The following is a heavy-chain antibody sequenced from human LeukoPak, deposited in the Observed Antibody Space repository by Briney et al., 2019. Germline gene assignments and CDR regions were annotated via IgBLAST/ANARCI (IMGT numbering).Heavy chain of an antibody. Sequence: GGSLRLSCTASGFTFSTYTMHWVRQAPGKGLDWVTVISHDGNTKHYADSVKGRFTISRDNSKNSLYLQMNSLRAEDTAFYSCARSLPATREPQAIDYWGQGTLVTVSS. CDR3: ARSLPATREPQAIDY. CDR2: ISHDGNTK. J-gene: IGHJ4*02. V-gene: IGHV3-30*14. D-gene: IGHD2-2*01. CDR1: GFTFSTYT.